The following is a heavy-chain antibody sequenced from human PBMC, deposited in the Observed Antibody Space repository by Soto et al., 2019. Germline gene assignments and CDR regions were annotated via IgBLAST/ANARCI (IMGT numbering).Heavy chain of an antibody. CDR1: GGSISTINW. V-gene: IGHV4-4*02. CDR2: IYQTGST. Sequence: PSETLSLTCAVSGGSISTINWWTWVRQPPGKGLDWIGEIYQTGSTSYNPSLESRATISIDKPKNQFSLKLRSGTAADTAVYYCAGVSSSSAFGMDVWGQGTTVTVSS. D-gene: IGHD6-6*01. CDR3: AGVSSSSAFGMDV. J-gene: IGHJ6*02.